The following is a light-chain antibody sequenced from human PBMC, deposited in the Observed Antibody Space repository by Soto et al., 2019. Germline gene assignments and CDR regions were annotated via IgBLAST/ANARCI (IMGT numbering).Light chain of an antibody. V-gene: IGKV3D-11*02. CDR2: GAS. CDR1: QSVSSN. CDR3: QQRYYWQVT. Sequence: EIVMTQSPATLSVSPGESATLSCRASQSVSSNLAWYQQKPGQAPRLLIYGASNRATGIPARFSGSGSGTDFTLTISSLAPEVFAIYYCQQRYYWQVTFGQGTRLEIK. J-gene: IGKJ5*01.